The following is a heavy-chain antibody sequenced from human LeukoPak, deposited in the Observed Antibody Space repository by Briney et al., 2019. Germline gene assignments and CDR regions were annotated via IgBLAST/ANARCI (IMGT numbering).Heavy chain of an antibody. CDR2: INHSGST. CDR3: ARGGGSYGYWEYFQH. D-gene: IGHD5-18*01. V-gene: IGHV4-34*01. Sequence: SETLSLTCTVSGGSISSYYWSWIRQPPAKGLEWIGEINHSGSTNYNPSLKSRVTISVDTSKNQFSLKLSSVTAADTAVYYCARGGGSYGYWEYFQHWGQGTLVTVSS. J-gene: IGHJ1*01. CDR1: GGSISSYY.